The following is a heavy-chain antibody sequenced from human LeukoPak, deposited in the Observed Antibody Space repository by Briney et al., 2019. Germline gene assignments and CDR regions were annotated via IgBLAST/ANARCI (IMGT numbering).Heavy chain of an antibody. D-gene: IGHD6-13*01. CDR2: IRSKADGGTT. V-gene: IGHV3-15*01. J-gene: IGHJ4*02. CDR3: TTDLAADSYYFDY. Sequence: PGGSLRLSCAASGFTFTNAWMSWVRQAPGKGLEWVGRIRSKADGGTTDYAAPVKGRFTISRDDSKDTLYLQMNSLKTEDTAVYYCTTDLAADSYYFDYWGQGTLVTVSS. CDR1: GFTFTNAW.